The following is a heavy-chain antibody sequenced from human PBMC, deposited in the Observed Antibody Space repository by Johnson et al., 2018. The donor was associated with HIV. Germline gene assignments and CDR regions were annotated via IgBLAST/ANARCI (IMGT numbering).Heavy chain of an antibody. J-gene: IGHJ3*02. D-gene: IGHD5-24*01. CDR3: ARGMARIAFDI. Sequence: QLVESGGGVVRPGGSLRLSCAASGFTFSRYWMHWVRQAPGKGLVWVSRINSDGSSTNYADSVKGRFTISRDNAKNTLYLQMNSLRAEDTAVYYCARGMARIAFDIWGQGTMVTVSS. V-gene: IGHV3-74*02. CDR2: INSDGSST. CDR1: GFTFSRYW.